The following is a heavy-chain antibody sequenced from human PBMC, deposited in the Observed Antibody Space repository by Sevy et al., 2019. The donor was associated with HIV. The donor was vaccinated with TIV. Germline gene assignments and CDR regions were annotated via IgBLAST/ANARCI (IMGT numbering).Heavy chain of an antibody. V-gene: IGHV3-74*01. CDR2: SNSDEISR. D-gene: IGHD3-22*01. J-gene: IGHJ3*01. Sequence: GGSLRLSCAASGFSFSSYWMHWVRQAPGKGLEWVSRSNSDEISRSYADSEMGRFTISRDNAKNTLYLQMENLRVEDTAIYYCARAHYYYDSSGYMGIDAFDVWGQGTTVTVSS. CDR1: GFSFSSYW. CDR3: ARAHYYYDSSGYMGIDAFDV.